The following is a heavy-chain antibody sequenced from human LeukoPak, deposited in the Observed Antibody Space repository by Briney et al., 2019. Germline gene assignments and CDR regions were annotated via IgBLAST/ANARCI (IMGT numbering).Heavy chain of an antibody. V-gene: IGHV3-7*04. CDR1: GFTFSSYW. D-gene: IGHD2-2*01. Sequence: GGSLRLSCAASGFTFSSYWMSWVREAPGTGLEWVANIKQDGSEKYYADSVKGRFTISIDNAKNSLYLQMNSLRDEDTAVYYCARVGYCSSTSCYGHYYYYMDVWGKGTTLTISS. CDR3: ARVGYCSSTSCYGHYYYYMDV. CDR2: IKQDGSEK. J-gene: IGHJ6*03.